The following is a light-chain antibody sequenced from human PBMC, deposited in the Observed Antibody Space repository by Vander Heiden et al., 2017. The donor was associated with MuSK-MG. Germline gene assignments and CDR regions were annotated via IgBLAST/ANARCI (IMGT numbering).Light chain of an antibody. CDR2: DAS. CDR3: QQRSNWPLT. Sequence: VLTQSPATVALAPGERATLSCRASQSVSSYLAWYQQKPGQAPSLLIYDASNRATGIPARFSGSGSGTDFTLTISSLEPEDFAVYYCQQRSNWPLTFGGGTKVEIK. V-gene: IGKV3-11*01. CDR1: QSVSSY. J-gene: IGKJ4*01.